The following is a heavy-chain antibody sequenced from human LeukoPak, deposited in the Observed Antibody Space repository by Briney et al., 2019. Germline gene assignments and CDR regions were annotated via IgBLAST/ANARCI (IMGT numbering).Heavy chain of an antibody. Sequence: GGSLRLPCETSGFSFKKHAMSWVRQAPGKGLEWVSAISGNAVGTYYADSVKGRFTIPRDNSKNTLYLQMNSLRVEDTAVYYCAKAATVFGVVVGDYFDSWGQGTLVTVSS. D-gene: IGHD3-3*01. CDR1: GFSFKKHA. CDR3: AKAATVFGVVVGDYFDS. J-gene: IGHJ4*02. CDR2: ISGNAVGT. V-gene: IGHV3-23*01.